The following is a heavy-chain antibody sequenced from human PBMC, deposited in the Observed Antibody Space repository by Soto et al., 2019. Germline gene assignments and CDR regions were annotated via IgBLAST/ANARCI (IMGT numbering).Heavy chain of an antibody. CDR1: GGTFSTYA. Sequence: QVQLVQSGAEVKKPGSSVKVSCKASGGTFSTYAINWVRQAPGQGLEWLGGIIPMSGSPNYAQKFQGRVTITVDESTSTAYMELCSLRSADTAIYYCARARYSSSWERFDYWGQGTLVTVSS. D-gene: IGHD6-13*01. CDR3: ARARYSSSWERFDY. V-gene: IGHV1-69*01. CDR2: IIPMSGSP. J-gene: IGHJ4*02.